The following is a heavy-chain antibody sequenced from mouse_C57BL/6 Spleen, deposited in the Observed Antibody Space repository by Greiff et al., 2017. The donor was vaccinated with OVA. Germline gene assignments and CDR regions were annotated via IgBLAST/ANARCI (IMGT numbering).Heavy chain of an antibody. V-gene: IGHV14-4*01. CDR2: IDPENGDT. Sequence: EVQLQQSGAELVRPGASVKLSCTASGFNIKDDYMHWVKQRPEQGLEWIGWIDPENGDTEYASKFQGKATITADTSSNTAYLQLSSLTSEDTAVYYCGGTGYFDYWGQGTTLTVSS. J-gene: IGHJ2*01. CDR3: GGTGYFDY. CDR1: GFNIKDDY. D-gene: IGHD4-1*01.